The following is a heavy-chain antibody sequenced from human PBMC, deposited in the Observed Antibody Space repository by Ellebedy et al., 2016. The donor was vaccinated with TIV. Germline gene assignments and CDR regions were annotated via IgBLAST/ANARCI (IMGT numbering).Heavy chain of an antibody. CDR3: ARGAFTGYVYYGTDL. D-gene: IGHD3-9*01. Sequence: PGGSLRLSCEGSGYVFSDYYLSWIRQAPGKGLEWVAFISNTGHMIYYAASAQGRFTVSRDNAKNSMYLQMDSLKLEDTAVYYCARGAFTGYVYYGTDLWGQGTMVTVS. CDR1: GYVFSDYY. V-gene: IGHV3-11*01. J-gene: IGHJ6*02. CDR2: ISNTGHMI.